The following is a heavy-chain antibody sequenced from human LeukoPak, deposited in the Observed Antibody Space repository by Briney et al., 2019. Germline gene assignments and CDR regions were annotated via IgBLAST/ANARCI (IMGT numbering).Heavy chain of an antibody. CDR1: GYSISSGYY. D-gene: IGHD1-26*01. CDR3: VREGGVGATDY. J-gene: IGHJ4*02. CDR2: IYYSGST. Sequence: SETLSLTCTVSGYSISSGYYWGWIRQPPGKGLEWIGYIYYSGSTYYNPSLKSRVTISVDTSKNQFSLKLSSVTAADTAVYYCVREGGVGATDYWGQGTLVTVSS. V-gene: IGHV4-38-2*02.